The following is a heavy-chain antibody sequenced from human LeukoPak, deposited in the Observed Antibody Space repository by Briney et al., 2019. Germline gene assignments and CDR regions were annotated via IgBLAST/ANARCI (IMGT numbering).Heavy chain of an antibody. CDR1: GFIFSDYS. J-gene: IGHJ4*02. D-gene: IGHD6-19*01. CDR2: ISSGSTYL. Sequence: GESLRLSRAASGFIFSDYSMSWVRQAPGKGLEWVACISSGSTYLYYADSVKGRFTISRDNAEKSLYLLMNSLRDDDTAVYYCANHNGVGYTSGWGQFDGWGQGTLVTVSS. CDR3: ANHNGVGYTSGWGQFDG. V-gene: IGHV3-21*01.